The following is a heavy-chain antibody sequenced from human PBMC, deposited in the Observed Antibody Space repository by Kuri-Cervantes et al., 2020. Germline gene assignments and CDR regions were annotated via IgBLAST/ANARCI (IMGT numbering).Heavy chain of an antibody. Sequence: SETLSLTCTVSGGSISSSSYYWGWIRQPPGKGLEWIGSIYYSGSTYYNPSLKSRVTISVDTSKNQFSLKLSSVTAADTAVYYCARDLGYNSKLFDYWGQGTLVTVSS. V-gene: IGHV4-39*07. J-gene: IGHJ4*02. CDR3: ARDLGYNSKLFDY. CDR2: IYYSGST. CDR1: GGSISSSSYY. D-gene: IGHD5-24*01.